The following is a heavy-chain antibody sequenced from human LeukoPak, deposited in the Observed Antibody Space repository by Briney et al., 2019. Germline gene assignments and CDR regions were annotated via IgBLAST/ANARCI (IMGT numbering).Heavy chain of an antibody. CDR1: GFTFSSYG. D-gene: IGHD3-10*01. CDR3: AKDLPWFGRDDAFDI. CDR2: IRYDGSNK. J-gene: IGHJ3*02. Sequence: PGGSLRLSCAASGFTFSSYGMHWVRQAPGKGLEWVAFIRYDGSNKYYADSVKGRFTISRDNSKNTLYLQMNSLRAEDTAVYYCAKDLPWFGRDDAFDIWGQGTMVTVSS. V-gene: IGHV3-30*02.